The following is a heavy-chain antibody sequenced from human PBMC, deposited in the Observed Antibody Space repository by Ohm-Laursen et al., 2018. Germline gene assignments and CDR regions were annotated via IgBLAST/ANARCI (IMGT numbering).Heavy chain of an antibody. V-gene: IGHV1-8*01. D-gene: IGHD6-13*01. CDR3: ARGSRRSSWAFDI. J-gene: IGHJ3*02. CDR1: GYTFTSCD. CDR2: MNPNSGNT. Sequence: SVKVSCKASGYTFTSCDINWVRQATGQGLEWMGWMNPNSGNTGYAQKFQGRVTMTRNTSISTAYMELSSLRSEDTAVYYCARGSRRSSWAFDIWGQGTMVTVSS.